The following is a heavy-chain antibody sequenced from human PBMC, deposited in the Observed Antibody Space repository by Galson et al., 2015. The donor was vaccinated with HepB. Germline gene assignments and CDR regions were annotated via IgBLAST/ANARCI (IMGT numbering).Heavy chain of an antibody. CDR1: GYSFTNYW. CDR3: ARGVAVAGTLDAFDM. V-gene: IGHV5-51*03. Sequence: QSGAEVKKPGESLKISCKGSGYSFTNYWIGWVRQMPGKGLEWMGIIYPGDSDTRYRPSFQGQVTISADKSISTAYPQWSSLKASDTAMYYCARGVAVAGTLDAFDMWGQGTMVTVSS. D-gene: IGHD6-19*01. J-gene: IGHJ3*02. CDR2: IYPGDSDT.